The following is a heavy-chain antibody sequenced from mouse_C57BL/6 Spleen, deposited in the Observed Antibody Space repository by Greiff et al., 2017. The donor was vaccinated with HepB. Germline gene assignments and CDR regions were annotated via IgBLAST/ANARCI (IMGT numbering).Heavy chain of an antibody. CDR3: ARGGCNYEPVAMDY. V-gene: IGHV1-64*01. CDR1: GYTFTSYW. Sequence: VQLQQPGAELVKPGASVKLSCKASGYTFTSYWMHWVKQRPGQGLEWIGMIHPNSGSTNYNEKFKSKATLTVDKSSITAYMQLSNLTSEDSAVYCYARGGCNYEPVAMDYWGQGTSVTVSS. J-gene: IGHJ4*01. CDR2: IHPNSGST. D-gene: IGHD2-4*01.